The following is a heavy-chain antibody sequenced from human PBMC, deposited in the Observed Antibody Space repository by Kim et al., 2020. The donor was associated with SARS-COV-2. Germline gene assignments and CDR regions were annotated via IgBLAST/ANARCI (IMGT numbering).Heavy chain of an antibody. Sequence: GGSLRLSCAASGFTFSSYAMHWVRQAPGKGLEWVAVISYDGSNKYYADSVKGRFTISRDNSKNTLYLQMNSLRAEDTAVYYCARVGKVITIFLGWFDPWGQGTLVTVSS. CDR2: ISYDGSNK. CDR1: GFTFSSYA. V-gene: IGHV3-30*04. CDR3: ARVGKVITIFLGWFDP. D-gene: IGHD3-9*01. J-gene: IGHJ5*02.